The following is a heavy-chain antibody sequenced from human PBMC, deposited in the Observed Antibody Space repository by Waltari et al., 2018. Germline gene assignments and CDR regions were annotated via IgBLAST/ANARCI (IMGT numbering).Heavy chain of an antibody. V-gene: IGHV1-2*02. CDR1: GDIFTGYY. CDR3: AREGVDYGDHKGGWGLDV. J-gene: IGHJ6*02. CDR2: SNPKSGGR. Sequence: QVQLEQSGAEVKKPGASVKVSCKASGDIFTGYYITWVRQAPGQGLELRGWSNPKSGGRKYAQKFQGRVTMTRDTSISTAHMELNSLRSDDTAVFFCAREGVDYGDHKGGWGLDVWGQGTTVSVS. D-gene: IGHD4-17*01.